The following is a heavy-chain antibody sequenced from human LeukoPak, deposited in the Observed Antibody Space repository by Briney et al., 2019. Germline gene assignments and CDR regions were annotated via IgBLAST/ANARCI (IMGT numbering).Heavy chain of an antibody. V-gene: IGHV3-74*01. CDR2: ISTDGSST. CDR1: GFTFSSDA. Sequence: GGSLRLSCAASGFTFSSDAMRWVRQAPGKGLVWVSRISTDGSSTSYADSVKGRFTISRDNARKTLYLQMNSVRAEDTAVYYCARDFKEADPWGQGTLVTVSS. J-gene: IGHJ5*02. CDR3: ARDFKEADP.